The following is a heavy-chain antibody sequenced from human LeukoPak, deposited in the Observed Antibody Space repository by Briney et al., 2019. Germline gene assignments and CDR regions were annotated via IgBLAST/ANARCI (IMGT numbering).Heavy chain of an antibody. CDR1: GFTFSSYG. CDR3: AKDQGYYYDSSGYPH. CDR2: ISGSGGST. Sequence: GGTLRLSCAASGFTFSSYGMSWVRQAPGKGLEWVSAISGSGGSTYYADSVKGRFTISRDNSKNTLYLQMNSLRAEDTAVYYRAKDQGYYYDSSGYPHWGQGTLVTVSS. J-gene: IGHJ4*02. V-gene: IGHV3-23*01. D-gene: IGHD3-22*01.